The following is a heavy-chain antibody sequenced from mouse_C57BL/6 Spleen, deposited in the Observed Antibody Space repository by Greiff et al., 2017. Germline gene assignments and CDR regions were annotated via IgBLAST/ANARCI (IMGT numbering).Heavy chain of an antibody. D-gene: IGHD2-4*01. J-gene: IGHJ1*03. CDR1: GFTFSNYW. CDR2: IRLKSDNYAT. CDR3: TDYDYWYFDV. Sequence: EVHLVESGGGLVQPGGSMKLSCVASGFTFSNYWMNWVRQSPEKGLEWVAQIRLKSDNYATHYAESVKGRFTISRDDSKSSVYLQMNNLRAEDTGIYYCTDYDYWYFDVWGTGTTVTVSS. V-gene: IGHV6-3*01.